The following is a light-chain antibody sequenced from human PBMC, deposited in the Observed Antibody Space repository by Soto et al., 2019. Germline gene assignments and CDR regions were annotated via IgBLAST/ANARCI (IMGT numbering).Light chain of an antibody. Sequence: DIVLTQSPGTLSLSPGERATLSCRASQTVRSNFLAWYQRKPGQTPRLLIYGASSRATDIPDRFSGSGSGTDFTLTISTLEPEDFAIYYCQQYGYSRTFGQGTKVEIK. V-gene: IGKV3-20*01. CDR3: QQYGYSRT. J-gene: IGKJ1*01. CDR2: GAS. CDR1: QTVRSNF.